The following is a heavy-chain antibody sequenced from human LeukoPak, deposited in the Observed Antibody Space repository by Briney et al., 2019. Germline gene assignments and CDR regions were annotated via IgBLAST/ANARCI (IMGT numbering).Heavy chain of an antibody. J-gene: IGHJ5*02. Sequence: GRSLRLSFAASGFTFSSYGMHWVRQAPGKGLEWVAVVWYDGSNKYYADSVKGRFTISRDSSKKTLYLQMNSLRAEDTAVYYCARGRYSSGAWFDPWGQGTLVTVSS. CDR3: ARGRYSSGAWFDP. D-gene: IGHD6-19*01. CDR1: GFTFSSYG. V-gene: IGHV3-33*01. CDR2: VWYDGSNK.